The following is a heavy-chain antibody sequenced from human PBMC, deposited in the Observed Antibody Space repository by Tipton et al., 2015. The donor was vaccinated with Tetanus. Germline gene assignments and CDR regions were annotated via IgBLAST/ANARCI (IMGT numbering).Heavy chain of an antibody. V-gene: IGHV3-33*01. J-gene: IGHJ4*02. D-gene: IGHD2-15*01. CDR1: GFIFSSYG. Sequence: SLRLSCAASGFIFSSYGIHWVRQAPGKGLEWVAVSWYDGTDTYYADSVKGRFTPSRDNSKNTLYLQMNSLRVGDTAVYYCAREADCSGGSCSSGDFDNWGQGTQVTVSS. CDR2: SWYDGTDT. CDR3: AREADCSGGSCSSGDFDN.